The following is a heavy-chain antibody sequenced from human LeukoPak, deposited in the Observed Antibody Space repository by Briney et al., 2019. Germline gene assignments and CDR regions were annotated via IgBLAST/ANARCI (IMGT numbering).Heavy chain of an antibody. CDR3: ARAPDGYNTALDY. CDR2: IIPIFGTA. V-gene: IGHV1-69*13. CDR1: GGTFSSYA. Sequence: ASVKVSCKASGGTFSSYAISWVRQAPGQGLEWMGGIIPIFGTANYAQKFQGRVTITADESTSTAYVELSSLRSEDTAVYYCARAPDGYNTALDYWGQGTLVTVSS. J-gene: IGHJ4*02. D-gene: IGHD5-24*01.